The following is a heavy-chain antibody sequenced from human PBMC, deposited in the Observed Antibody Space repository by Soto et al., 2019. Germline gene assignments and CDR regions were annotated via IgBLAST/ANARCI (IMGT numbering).Heavy chain of an antibody. J-gene: IGHJ3*02. CDR3: ARPSAPWASGYADHDAFDI. CDR2: IYYSGST. D-gene: IGHD5-12*01. CDR1: GGSISSYY. Sequence: SETLSLTCTVSGGSISSYYWSWIRQPPGKGLEWIGYIYYSGSTNYNPSLKSRVTISVDTSKNQFSLKLSSVTAADTAVYYCARPSAPWASGYADHDAFDIWGQGTMVTVSS. V-gene: IGHV4-59*01.